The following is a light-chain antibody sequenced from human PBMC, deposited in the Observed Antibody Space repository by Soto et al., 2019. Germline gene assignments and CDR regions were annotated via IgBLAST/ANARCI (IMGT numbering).Light chain of an antibody. CDR2: RNN. CDR1: SSNIGGNY. Sequence: QSELTQPPSASGTPGQRVTISCSGSSSNIGGNYVYWYQQLPGTAPKLLIYRNNQRPSGVPDRFSGSKSGTSASLAISGLRSEDEADYYCAAWDDSLSRSVFGGGTKVTVL. CDR3: AAWDDSLSRSV. V-gene: IGLV1-47*01. J-gene: IGLJ3*02.